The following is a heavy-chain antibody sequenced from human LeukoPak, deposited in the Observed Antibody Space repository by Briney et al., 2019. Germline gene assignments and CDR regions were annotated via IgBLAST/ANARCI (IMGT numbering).Heavy chain of an antibody. V-gene: IGHV4-30-4*08. Sequence: SETLSLTCIVSGGSITSGEHYCSWIRQRPGKGLEWIGYVAYSGIINYNPSFSSRITMSVDTSKNQFSLKLSSATAADTAVYYCARDQHDSNGYFLGNDYWGQGILVTVSS. J-gene: IGHJ4*02. D-gene: IGHD3-22*01. CDR2: VAYSGII. CDR1: GGSITSGEHY. CDR3: ARDQHDSNGYFLGNDY.